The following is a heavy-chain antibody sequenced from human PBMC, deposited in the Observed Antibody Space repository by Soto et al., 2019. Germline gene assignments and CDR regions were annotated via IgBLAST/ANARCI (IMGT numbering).Heavy chain of an antibody. CDR2: IKHDGSEI. Sequence: QVQLVESGGGVVQPGGSLRLSCLASGFGFSGYSMPWVRQAPGKGLDWVAVIKHDGSEIYYADSVKGRFTISKDDSKNTLHLQMNALRLDDTALYYCVRVGWGYSYGNGMDGWGQGTTVTVFS. CDR3: VRVGWGYSYGNGMDG. D-gene: IGHD5-18*01. V-gene: IGHV3-30-3*01. J-gene: IGHJ6*02. CDR1: GFGFSGYS.